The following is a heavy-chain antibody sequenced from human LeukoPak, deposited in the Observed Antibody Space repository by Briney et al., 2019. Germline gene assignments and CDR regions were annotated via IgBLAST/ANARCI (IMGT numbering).Heavy chain of an antibody. Sequence: PGGSLRLSCAASGFTVSSNYMSWVRQAPGKGLEWVSVIYSGGSAYYADSVKGRFTISRDNSKNTLYLQMNSLRAEDTAVYYCARDQPPDPYYSDSSGYANWGQGTLVTVSS. V-gene: IGHV3-66*01. CDR2: IYSGGSA. D-gene: IGHD3-22*01. CDR3: ARDQPPDPYYSDSSGYAN. J-gene: IGHJ4*02. CDR1: GFTVSSNY.